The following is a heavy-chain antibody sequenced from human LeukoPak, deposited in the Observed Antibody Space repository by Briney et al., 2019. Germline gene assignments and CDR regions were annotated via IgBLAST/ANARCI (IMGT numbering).Heavy chain of an antibody. CDR1: GGSISSHY. CDR2: IYYSGST. J-gene: IGHJ5*02. CDR3: ARFSNAMMPRFDP. Sequence: SETLSLTCTVSGGSISSHYWSWIRQPPGKGLEWIGYIYYSGSTNYNTSLKSRVTISVDTSKNQFSLKLSSVTAADTAVYYCARFSNAMMPRFDPWGQGTLVTVSS. V-gene: IGHV4-59*11. D-gene: IGHD2-2*01.